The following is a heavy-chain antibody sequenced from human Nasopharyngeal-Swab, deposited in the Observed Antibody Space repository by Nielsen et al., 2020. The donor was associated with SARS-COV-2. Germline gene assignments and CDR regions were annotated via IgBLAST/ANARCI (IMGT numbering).Heavy chain of an antibody. CDR2: IGSFGSTI. V-gene: IGHV3-48*03. D-gene: IGHD3-22*01. J-gene: IGHJ6*02. CDR3: ARGDSSGLPQAVYGMDV. Sequence: GESLKISCAASGFSLSSYEMNWVRQAPGKGLEWVSYIGSFGSTIYSDSVKGRITVSRDNAKNSLYLQMNSLRAEDTAAYYCARGDSSGLPQAVYGMDVWGQGTTVSVSS. CDR1: GFSLSSYE.